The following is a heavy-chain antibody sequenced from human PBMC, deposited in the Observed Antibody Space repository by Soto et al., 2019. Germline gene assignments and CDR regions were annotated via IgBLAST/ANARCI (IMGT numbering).Heavy chain of an antibody. CDR1: GFTFSSYS. D-gene: IGHD4-4*01. Sequence: EVQLVESGGGLVKPGGSLRLSCAASGFTFSSYSMNWVRQAPGKGLEWVSSISSSSSYIYYADSVKGRFTISRDNAKNSLYLQMNSLRAEDMAVYYCARDLSKGPSDGMDVWGQGTTVTVSS. J-gene: IGHJ6*02. CDR3: ARDLSKGPSDGMDV. V-gene: IGHV3-21*01. CDR2: ISSSSSYI.